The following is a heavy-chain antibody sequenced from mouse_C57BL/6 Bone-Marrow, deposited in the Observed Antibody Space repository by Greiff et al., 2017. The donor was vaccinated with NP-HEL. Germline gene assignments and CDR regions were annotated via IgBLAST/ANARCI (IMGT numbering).Heavy chain of an antibody. CDR3: ARHPPYYDYDPFAY. CDR1: GFTFSSYG. J-gene: IGHJ3*01. Sequence: EVKVVESGGDLVKPGGSLKLSCAASGFTFSSYGMSWVRQTPDKRLEWVATISSGGSYTYYPDSVKGRFTIARDNAKNTLYLQMSSMTSEDTAMYYCARHPPYYDYDPFAYWGQGTLVTVST. V-gene: IGHV5-6*01. CDR2: ISSGGSYT. D-gene: IGHD2-4*01.